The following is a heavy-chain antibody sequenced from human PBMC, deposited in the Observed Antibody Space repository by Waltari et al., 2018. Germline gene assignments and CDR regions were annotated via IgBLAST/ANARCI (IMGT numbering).Heavy chain of an antibody. D-gene: IGHD1-26*01. CDR1: GYTFTSYY. CDR2: INPSGGST. J-gene: IGHJ4*02. Sequence: QVQLVQSGAEVKKPGASVKVSCQASGYTFTSYYMHWVRQAPGQGLAWMGIINPSGGSTSYAQKFQGRVTMTRDTSTSTVYMELSSLRSEDTAVYYCARDPSLGGSYWTFDYWGQGTLVTVSS. CDR3: ARDPSLGGSYWTFDY. V-gene: IGHV1-46*01.